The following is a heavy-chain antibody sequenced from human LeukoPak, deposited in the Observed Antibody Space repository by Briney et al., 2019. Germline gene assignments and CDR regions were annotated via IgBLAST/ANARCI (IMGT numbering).Heavy chain of an antibody. J-gene: IGHJ4*02. Sequence: GGSLRLSCAASGFTFSSYAMHWVRQAPGKGLEYVSAISHNGGDTFYADSVKGRFTISRDNSKNTLYLQMSSLRAEDTAVYYCVKKGPFTMIEGFDYWGQGTLVTGSS. CDR3: VKKGPFTMIEGFDY. CDR2: ISHNGGDT. D-gene: IGHD3-22*01. CDR1: GFTFSSYA. V-gene: IGHV3-64D*06.